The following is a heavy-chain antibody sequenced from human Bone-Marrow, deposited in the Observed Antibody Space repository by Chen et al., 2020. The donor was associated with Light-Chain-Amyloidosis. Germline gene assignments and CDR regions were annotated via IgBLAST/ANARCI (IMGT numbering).Heavy chain of an antibody. CDR3: ARLFSGDDYGEAYFDF. V-gene: IGHV1-2*02. CDR1: GYTFTDYY. D-gene: IGHD4-17*01. Sequence: QVELVQSGAAVKKPGASVKVSCRVSGYTFTDYYIHWVRQAPGQGLEWMGWINPRSGGTDYAQKCQGGVILTTDTSVNTAYMEVTSLRSDDTAIYYCARLFSGDDYGEAYFDFWGQGTLVTVSS. J-gene: IGHJ4*02. CDR2: INPRSGGT.